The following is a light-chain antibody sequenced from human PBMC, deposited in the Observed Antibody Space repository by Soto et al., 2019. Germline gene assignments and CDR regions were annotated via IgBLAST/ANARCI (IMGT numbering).Light chain of an antibody. CDR1: QSVRIY. V-gene: IGKV3-11*01. CDR3: QQRNSWPPIT. Sequence: EVVLTQSPATLSLSPGDRATLSCRASQSVRIYLAWYQQKPGQTPRLLIDYGSYRATGVPARFSGSGSGTDFTLTINSLEPEDFAVYYCQQRNSWPPITFGQGTRLDIK. J-gene: IGKJ5*01. CDR2: YGS.